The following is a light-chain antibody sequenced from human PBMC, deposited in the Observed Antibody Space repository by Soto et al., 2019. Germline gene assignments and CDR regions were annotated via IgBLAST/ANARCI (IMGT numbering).Light chain of an antibody. V-gene: IGLV2-23*01. CDR3: CSYVGSSSYV. Sequence: QSVLTQPASVSGSPGQSITISCTGTSSDVGSYNLVSWYQQHPGEAPKLMIYEASKRPSGVSTRFSGSKSGNTASLTISGLQAEDEADYYCCSYVGSSSYVFGTGTKVTVL. CDR1: SSDVGSYNL. J-gene: IGLJ1*01. CDR2: EAS.